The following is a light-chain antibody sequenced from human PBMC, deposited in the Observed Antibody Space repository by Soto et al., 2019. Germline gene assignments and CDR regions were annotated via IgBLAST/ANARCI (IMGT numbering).Light chain of an antibody. V-gene: IGKV3-15*01. CDR3: QQYNNWPPVT. Sequence: EMVMTQSPATLSVSPGERATLSCRASQSVSSNLAWYQQKPGQAPRLLIYGASTRATGVPARFSGSGSGTEFTLTISSLQSEDFAVYYCQQYNNWPPVTFGQGTRLEIK. J-gene: IGKJ5*01. CDR1: QSVSSN. CDR2: GAS.